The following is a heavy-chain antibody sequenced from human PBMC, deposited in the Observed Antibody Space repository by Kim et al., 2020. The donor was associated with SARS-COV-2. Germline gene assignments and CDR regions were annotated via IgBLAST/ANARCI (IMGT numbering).Heavy chain of an antibody. Sequence: SETLSLTCTVSGGSISSSSYYWGWIRQPPGKGLEWIGSIYYSGSTYYNPSLKSRVTISVDTSKNQFSLKLSSVTAADTAVYYCARHPTKWLALDYWGQGTLVTVSS. CDR3: ARHPTKWLALDY. J-gene: IGHJ4*02. CDR1: GGSISSSSYY. V-gene: IGHV4-39*01. D-gene: IGHD6-19*01. CDR2: IYYSGST.